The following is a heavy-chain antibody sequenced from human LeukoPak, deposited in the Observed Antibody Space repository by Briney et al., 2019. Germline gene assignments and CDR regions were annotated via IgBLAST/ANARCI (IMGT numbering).Heavy chain of an antibody. Sequence: ASVKVSCKASGYTFTSYGISWVRQVPGQGLEWMGWISAYNGHTKYAQKVQGRVTMTTDTSTSTAYMELRSLRSDDTAVYYCARDRIAVAGSKGTVDYWGQGTLVTVSS. D-gene: IGHD6-19*01. CDR1: GYTFTSYG. CDR2: ISAYNGHT. J-gene: IGHJ4*02. CDR3: ARDRIAVAGSKGTVDY. V-gene: IGHV1-18*01.